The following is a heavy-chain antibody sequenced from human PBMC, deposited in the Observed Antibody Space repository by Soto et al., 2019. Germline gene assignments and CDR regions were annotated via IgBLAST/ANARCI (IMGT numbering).Heavy chain of an antibody. CDR2: INGRSNYK. CDR3: VREDGVVGASSAFDS. D-gene: IGHD1-26*01. J-gene: IGHJ4*02. Sequence: VPLRLSCVASGVAVTTSTMNWVRQAPGTGLEWVSSINGRSNYKYYSDSVKGRFTVSRDNAQNSLFLQMSRLGPEDTAVYYCVREDGVVGASSAFDSWGQGTLVTVSS. V-gene: IGHV3-21*01. CDR1: GVAVTTST.